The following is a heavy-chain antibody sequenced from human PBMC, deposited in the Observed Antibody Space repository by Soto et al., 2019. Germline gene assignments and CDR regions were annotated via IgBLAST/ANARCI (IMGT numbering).Heavy chain of an antibody. D-gene: IGHD3-9*01. J-gene: IGHJ6*03. CDR2: INGGNGST. CDR3: AREGLSGRGYFYYYMDV. CDR1: GYTLTNFA. Sequence: QVQLVQPGAEVRKPGASVKLPCKASGYTLTNFAMQWVRQAPGQRLEWMGWINGGNGSTKYSQNFQGRVTITTDTSASTVYMELSSLRSEDTAVYFCAREGLSGRGYFYYYMDVWGKGTTVTVSS. V-gene: IGHV1-3*01.